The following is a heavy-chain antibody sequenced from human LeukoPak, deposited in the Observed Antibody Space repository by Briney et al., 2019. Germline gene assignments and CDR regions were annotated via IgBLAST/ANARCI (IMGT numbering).Heavy chain of an antibody. CDR3: ARDSGPPYDSSGYGP. Sequence: GGSLRLSCAASGFTVSSNYMSWVRQAPGKGLEWVSVIYSGGSTYYADSVKGRFTISRDKSKNTLYLQMNSLRAEDTAVYYCARDSGPPYDSSGYGPWGQGTLVTVSS. V-gene: IGHV3-53*01. J-gene: IGHJ5*02. CDR2: IYSGGST. D-gene: IGHD3-22*01. CDR1: GFTVSSNY.